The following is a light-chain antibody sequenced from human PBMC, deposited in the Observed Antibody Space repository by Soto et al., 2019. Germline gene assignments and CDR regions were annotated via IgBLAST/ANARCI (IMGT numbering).Light chain of an antibody. CDR1: QSVSSNY. CDR2: AAS. V-gene: IGKV3-20*01. CDR3: QQYGSSTWT. J-gene: IGKJ1*01. Sequence: EIVFTQSPGTLSLSPGERATLSCRASQSVSSNYLGWYQQKPGQAPRLLIYAASSRDTGIPDRFSGSGSGTEFTLTISRLEPEDFAAYFCQQYGSSTWTFGQGTKVDIK.